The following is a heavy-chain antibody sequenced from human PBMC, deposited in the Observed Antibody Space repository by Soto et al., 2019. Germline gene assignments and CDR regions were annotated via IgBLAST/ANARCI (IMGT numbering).Heavy chain of an antibody. D-gene: IGHD4-17*01. Sequence: ASVKVSCKASGGTFSSYTISWVRQAPGQGLEWMGRIIPILGIANYAQKFQGRVTITADKSTSTAYMELSSLRSEDTAVYYCARAWNRYGDYQIDYWGQGTLVTVSS. CDR1: GGTFSSYT. CDR3: ARAWNRYGDYQIDY. V-gene: IGHV1-69*02. CDR2: IIPILGIA. J-gene: IGHJ4*02.